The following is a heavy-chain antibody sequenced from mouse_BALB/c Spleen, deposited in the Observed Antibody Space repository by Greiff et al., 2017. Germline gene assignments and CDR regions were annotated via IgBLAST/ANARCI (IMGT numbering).Heavy chain of an antibody. V-gene: IGHV1-20*02. CDR2: INPYNGDT. CDR1: GYSFTGYF. Sequence: DVKLQESGPELVKPGASVKISCKASGYSFTGYFMNWVMQSHGKSLEWIGRINPYNGDTFYNQKFKGKATLTVDKSSSTAHMELRSLASEDSAVYYCARRGRYDDAMDYWGQGTSVTVSS. CDR3: ARRGRYDDAMDY. D-gene: IGHD2-14*01. J-gene: IGHJ4*01.